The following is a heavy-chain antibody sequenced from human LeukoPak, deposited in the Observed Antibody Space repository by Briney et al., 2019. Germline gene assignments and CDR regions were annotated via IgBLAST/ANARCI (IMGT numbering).Heavy chain of an antibody. CDR3: TTYGDYDFDY. Sequence: GGSLRLSCAASGXTFSGSAMHWVRQASGKGLEWVGRIRSKANSYATAHAASVKGRFTISRDDSKNTAYLQMNSLKTEDTAVYYCTTYGDYDFDYWGQGTLVTVSS. J-gene: IGHJ4*02. CDR2: IRSKANSYAT. D-gene: IGHD4-17*01. V-gene: IGHV3-73*01. CDR1: GXTFSGSA.